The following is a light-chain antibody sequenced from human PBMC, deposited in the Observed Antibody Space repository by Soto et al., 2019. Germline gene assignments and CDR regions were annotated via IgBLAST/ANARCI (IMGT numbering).Light chain of an antibody. Sequence: SYELTQPPSVSVAPGKTARITCGGNNIGSKSVHWYQQKPGQAPVLVIYYDSDRPSGIPERFSGSNSGNTATLTISRVEAGDEADYYCQLWDSSSDHAVFGGGTQLTVL. CDR2: YDS. CDR1: NIGSKS. V-gene: IGLV3-21*04. CDR3: QLWDSSSDHAV. J-gene: IGLJ7*01.